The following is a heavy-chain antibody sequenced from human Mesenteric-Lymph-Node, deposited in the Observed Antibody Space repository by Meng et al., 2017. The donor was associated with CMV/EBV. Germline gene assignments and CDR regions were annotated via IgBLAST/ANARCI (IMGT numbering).Heavy chain of an antibody. CDR3: AKELMNDYYDGSGLGDS. Sequence: GGSLRLSCAATGFSFSSYGMHWVRQAPGKGLEWVAFIRHDGNNKYYTDSVKGRFTISRDNSKNTLYLQMNSLRAEDTAVYYCAKELMNDYYDGSGLGDSWGQGTLVTVSS. V-gene: IGHV3-30*02. J-gene: IGHJ4*02. D-gene: IGHD3-22*01. CDR1: GFSFSSYG. CDR2: IRHDGNNK.